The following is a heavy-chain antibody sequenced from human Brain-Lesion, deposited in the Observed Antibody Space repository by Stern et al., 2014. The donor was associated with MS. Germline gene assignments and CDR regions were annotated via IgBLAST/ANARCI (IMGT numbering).Heavy chain of an antibody. CDR3: AKGYNWFDS. V-gene: IGHV6-1*01. J-gene: IGHJ5*01. CDR1: GDSVSSNSAA. CDR2: TYYRSKWYY. Sequence: QVQLQQSGPGLMKPSQTLALTCAISGDSVSSNSAAWNWIRQSPSRGLKWLGRTYYRSKWYYQYAESVKSRITINADTSTNQFSLQLNSVTPEDTAVYLCAKGYNWFDSWGQGTVVTVS.